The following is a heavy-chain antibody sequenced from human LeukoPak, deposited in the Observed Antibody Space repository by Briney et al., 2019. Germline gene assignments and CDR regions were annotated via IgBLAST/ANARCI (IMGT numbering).Heavy chain of an antibody. D-gene: IGHD3-22*01. CDR2: ILYDGVNR. J-gene: IGHJ4*02. V-gene: IGHV3-33*03. CDR1: GFSFSSYG. Sequence: GGSLRLSCVASGFSFSSYGMHWVRQAPGKGLEWVAGILYDGVNRYYANSVKGRFTVSRDTSENTLYLQMSSLRAEDTAVYYCAKDGGDNYYDSSGYYGNWGQGTLVTVSS. CDR3: AKDGGDNYYDSSGYYGN.